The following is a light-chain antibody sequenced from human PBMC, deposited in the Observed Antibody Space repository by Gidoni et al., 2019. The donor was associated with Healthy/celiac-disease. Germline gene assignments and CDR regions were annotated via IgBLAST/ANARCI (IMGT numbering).Light chain of an antibody. CDR3: QQYNNWPRT. CDR1: QSVRSN. Sequence: EIVITQTPATLSVSPGERATLACRARQSVRSNLDWYQQKPGQAPRLLIYGASNRATGIPARFSGSGSGTEFTLTISSLQSEDFAVYYCQQYNNWPRTFGQGTKVEIK. J-gene: IGKJ1*01. CDR2: GAS. V-gene: IGKV3-15*01.